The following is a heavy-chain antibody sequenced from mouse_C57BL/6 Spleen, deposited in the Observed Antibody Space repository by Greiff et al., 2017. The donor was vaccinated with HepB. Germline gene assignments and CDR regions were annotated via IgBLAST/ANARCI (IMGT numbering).Heavy chain of an antibody. D-gene: IGHD2-3*01. J-gene: IGHJ2*01. V-gene: IGHV1-59*01. CDR2: IDPYDSYT. Sequence: QVQLQQPGAELVRPGTSVKLSCKASGYTFTSYWMPWVKQRPGQGLEWIGVIDPYDSYTNYNQKFKGKATLTVDTSSSTAYMQLSSLTSEDSAVYYCAGDGYYFDYWGQGTTLTVSS. CDR1: GYTFTSYW. CDR3: AGDGYYFDY.